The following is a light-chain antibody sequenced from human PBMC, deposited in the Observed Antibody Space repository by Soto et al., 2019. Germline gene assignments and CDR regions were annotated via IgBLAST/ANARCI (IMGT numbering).Light chain of an antibody. J-gene: IGLJ2*01. CDR2: RNN. CDR3: AAWDDSLSGGGVV. V-gene: IGLV1-47*01. Sequence: QSVLTQPPSASGTPGQRVTISCSGSSSNIGSNYVYWYQQLPGTAPKLLIYRNNQRPSGVPDRFSGSKSGTSASLAISGLRSEDEADYYWAAWDDSLSGGGVVFGGGTKLTVL. CDR1: SSNIGSNY.